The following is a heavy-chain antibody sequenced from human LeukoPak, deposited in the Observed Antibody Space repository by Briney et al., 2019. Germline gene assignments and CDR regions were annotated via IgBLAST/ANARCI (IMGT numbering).Heavy chain of an antibody. CDR2: INHSGST. D-gene: IGHD4-17*01. Sequence: PSETLSLTCAVYGGSFSGYYWSWIRQPPGKGLEWIGEINHSGSTNYNPSLKSRVTISVDTSKNQFSLKLSSVTAADTAVYYCARTIVSTVTTLTGDAFDIWGQGTMVTVSS. CDR3: ARTIVSTVTTLTGDAFDI. J-gene: IGHJ3*02. CDR1: GGSFSGYY. V-gene: IGHV4-34*01.